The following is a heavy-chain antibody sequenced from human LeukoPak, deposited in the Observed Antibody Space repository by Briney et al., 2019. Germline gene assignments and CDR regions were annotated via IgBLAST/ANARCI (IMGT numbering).Heavy chain of an antibody. Sequence: GSLKLSCAASGFTFSSYAMNWVRQAPGKGLEWVSGISGSGGSTFYADSVKGRFTISRDNSKNTLYLQMNSLRAEDTAVYYCAKDLNVDTAMPGGYWGQGTLVTVSS. J-gene: IGHJ4*02. V-gene: IGHV3-23*01. CDR2: ISGSGGST. CDR3: AKDLNVDTAMPGGY. D-gene: IGHD5-18*01. CDR1: GFTFSSYA.